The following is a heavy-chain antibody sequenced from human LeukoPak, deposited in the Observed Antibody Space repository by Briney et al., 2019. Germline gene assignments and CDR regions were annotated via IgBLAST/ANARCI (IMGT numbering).Heavy chain of an antibody. D-gene: IGHD2-15*01. CDR3: ARGAHCSGGSCSATRFDP. J-gene: IGHJ5*02. Sequence: PSETLSLTCAVYGGSFSGYYWSWIRQPPGKGLEWIGEINHSGTSPYYPSLKRRVTIPVETSKYQFSLKLSSVTGADTAVYFCARGAHCSGGSCSATRFDPWGQGTLVTVSS. CDR1: GGSFSGYY. V-gene: IGHV4-34*01. CDR2: INHSGTS.